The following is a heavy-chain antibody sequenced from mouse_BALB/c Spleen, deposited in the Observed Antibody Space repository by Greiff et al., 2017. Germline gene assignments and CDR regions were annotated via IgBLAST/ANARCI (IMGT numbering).Heavy chain of an antibody. CDR3: ARRITTVVATDY. V-gene: IGHV1-7*01. D-gene: IGHD1-1*01. J-gene: IGHJ2*01. CDR1: GYTFTSYW. Sequence: VKLQESGAELAKPGASVKMSCKASGYTFTSYWMHWVKQRPGQGLEWIGYINPSTGYTEYNQKFKDKATLTADKSSSTAYMQLSSLTSEDSAVYYCARRITTVVATDYWGQGTTLTVSS. CDR2: INPSTGYT.